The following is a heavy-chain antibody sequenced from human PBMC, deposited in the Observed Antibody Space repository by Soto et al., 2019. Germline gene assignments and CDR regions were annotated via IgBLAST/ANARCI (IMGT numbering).Heavy chain of an antibody. CDR3: IKDESINWYSGHFRH. V-gene: IGHV3-9*01. CDR2: INWNSGSI. Sequence: EVQLVESGGGLVQPGRSLRLSCAASGFTFDDYAMLWVRQVPGKGLEWVSGINWNSGSIGYADSVEGRFAISRDNTKNSQHLQINSLRAEDTAFYYGIKDESINWYSGHFRHWGQGTLVTVSS. D-gene: IGHD6-13*01. J-gene: IGHJ1*01. CDR1: GFTFDDYA.